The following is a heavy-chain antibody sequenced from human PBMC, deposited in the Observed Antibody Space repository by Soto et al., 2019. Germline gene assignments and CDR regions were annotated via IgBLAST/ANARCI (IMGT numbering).Heavy chain of an antibody. Sequence: PGGSLRLSCRTSGFRFSSYGMHWVRQAPGKGPEWVAFISGDGSNTEYVDSVRGRFTVSRDNSKNTLYLQMNSLRAEDTAVYYCAKDHPRRYDILTGYYTPYYYYGMDVWGQGTTVTVSS. V-gene: IGHV3-30*18. J-gene: IGHJ6*02. D-gene: IGHD3-9*01. CDR3: AKDHPRRYDILTGYYTPYYYYGMDV. CDR1: GFRFSSYG. CDR2: ISGDGSNT.